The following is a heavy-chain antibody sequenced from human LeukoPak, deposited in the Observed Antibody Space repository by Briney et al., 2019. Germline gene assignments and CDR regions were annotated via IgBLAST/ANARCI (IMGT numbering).Heavy chain of an antibody. Sequence: SGPTLVKPTQTLTPTCTFSGFSLSTSGVGVGWIRQPPGKALEWLALIYWNDDKRYSPSPKSRLTITKDTSKNQVVLTMTNMDPVDTATYYCAHSVRSYYYDSSGTPYYYYYGMDVWGQGTTVTVSS. J-gene: IGHJ6*02. CDR1: GFSLSTSGVG. D-gene: IGHD3-22*01. CDR2: IYWNDDK. CDR3: AHSVRSYYYDSSGTPYYYYYGMDV. V-gene: IGHV2-5*01.